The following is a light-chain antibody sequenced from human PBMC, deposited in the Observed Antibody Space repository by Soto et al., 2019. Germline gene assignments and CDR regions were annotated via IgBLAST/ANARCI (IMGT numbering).Light chain of an antibody. V-gene: IGKV1-5*01. CDR1: QSVSSW. J-gene: IGKJ1*01. Sequence: DIQLTQSPSTLSASVGDSVTITCRASQSVSSWLAWYQQKPGRAPRLLIYDASKLEAGVPSRFSGSGSETELSLTISSLQPDDFATYYCQHYNSYSEAFGQGTKVELK. CDR2: DAS. CDR3: QHYNSYSEA.